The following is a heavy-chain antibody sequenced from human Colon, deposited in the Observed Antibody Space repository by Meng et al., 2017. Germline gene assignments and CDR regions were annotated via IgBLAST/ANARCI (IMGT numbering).Heavy chain of an antibody. CDR3: TRNFGDYRPIDF. CDR2: FRSEAFGGTA. CDR1: GFTFSDYG. V-gene: IGHV3-49*03. D-gene: IGHD4-17*01. Sequence: GGSLRLSCTASGFTFSDYGVSWFRQAPGKGLEWVGFFRSEAFGGTAEYAASVEARFTISRDDSKSIAYLQRNSLRTEDTAVYYCTRNFGDYRPIDFRGQGTLVTVSS. J-gene: IGHJ4*02.